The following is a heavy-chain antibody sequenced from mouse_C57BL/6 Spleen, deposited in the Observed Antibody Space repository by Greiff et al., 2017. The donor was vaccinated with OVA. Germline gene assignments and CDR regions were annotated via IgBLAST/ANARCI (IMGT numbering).Heavy chain of an antibody. Sequence: EVQGVESGGGLVQPGGSLKLSCAASGFTFSDYGMAWVRQAPRKGPGWVAFISNLAFSIYSADTVTGRFTISRENAKNTLYLEMSSLRSEDTAMYYCARRDGNYPYFDYWGQGTTLTVSS. CDR2: ISNLAFSI. J-gene: IGHJ2*01. CDR3: ARRDGNYPYFDY. CDR1: GFTFSDYG. D-gene: IGHD2-1*01. V-gene: IGHV5-15*01.